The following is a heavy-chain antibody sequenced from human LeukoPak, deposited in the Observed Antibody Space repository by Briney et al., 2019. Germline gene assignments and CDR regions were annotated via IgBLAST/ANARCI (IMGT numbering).Heavy chain of an antibody. J-gene: IGHJ3*02. CDR1: GGSFMSFY. CDR2: INHSGST. Sequence: LGAPSLTPAVYGGSFMSFYWGWVRQPPREGAGWVGEINHSGSTNYNPSLKSRVTISVDTSKNQFSLKLSSVTAADTAVYYCASMIVVVRDAFDIWGQGTMVTVSS. CDR3: ASMIVVVRDAFDI. V-gene: IGHV4-34*01. D-gene: IGHD3-22*01.